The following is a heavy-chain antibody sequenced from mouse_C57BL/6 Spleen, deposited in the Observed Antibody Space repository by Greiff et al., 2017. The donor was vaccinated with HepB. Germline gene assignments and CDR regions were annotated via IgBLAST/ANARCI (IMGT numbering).Heavy chain of an antibody. V-gene: IGHV1-55*01. CDR1: GYTFTSYW. CDR3: AYYGSRNWYFDV. J-gene: IGHJ1*03. D-gene: IGHD1-1*01. CDR2: IYPGSGST. Sequence: VQLQQPGAELVKPGASVKMSCKASGYTFTSYWITWVKQRPGQGLEWIGDIYPGSGSTNYNEKFKSKATLTVDTSSSTAYMQLSSLTSEDSAVYYCAYYGSRNWYFDVWGTGTTVTVSS.